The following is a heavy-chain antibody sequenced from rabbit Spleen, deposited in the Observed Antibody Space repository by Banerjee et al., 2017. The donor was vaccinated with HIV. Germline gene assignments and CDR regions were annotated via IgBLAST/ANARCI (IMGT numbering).Heavy chain of an antibody. V-gene: IGHV1S40*01. D-gene: IGHD1-1*01. J-gene: IGHJ6*01. CDR1: GFSFSSSYV. Sequence: QSLEESGGDLVKPEGSLTLTCTASGFSFSSSYVMCWVRQAPGKGPEWIACIGGSSGSTYYASWAKGRFTISKTSSTTVTLQMSSLTVADTATYFCARCSGSGYWCVYGMDLWGPGTLVTVS. CDR2: IGGSSGST. CDR3: ARCSGSGYWCVYGMDL.